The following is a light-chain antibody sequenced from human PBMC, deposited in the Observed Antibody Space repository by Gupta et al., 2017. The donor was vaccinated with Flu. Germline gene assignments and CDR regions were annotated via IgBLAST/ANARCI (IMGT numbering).Light chain of an antibody. CDR1: KNIRAY. CDR2: AAS. Sequence: DIQMTQSPSSLSASVGDRVTITCRASKNIRAYLNWYQQKPGKDPKLLIYAASSLRSGVPSRFSGSGSGTDFTLTISGMQPDDFATYYCQQSYSSHLYTFGQGTKLEIK. V-gene: IGKV1-39*01. J-gene: IGKJ2*01. CDR3: QQSYSSHLYT.